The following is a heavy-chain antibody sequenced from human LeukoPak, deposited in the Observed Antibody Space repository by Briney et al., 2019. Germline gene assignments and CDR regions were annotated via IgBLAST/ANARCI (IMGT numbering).Heavy chain of an antibody. D-gene: IGHD5-24*01. J-gene: IGHJ4*02. Sequence: SETLSLTCAVYGGSFSGYYWSWIRQPPGKGLEWIGEVNQSGSTNYNPSLKSRVTISVDTSKNQFSLKLSSVTAVDTAVYYCAISRDGYNNFDYWGQGTLVTVPS. CDR1: GGSFSGYY. CDR3: AISRDGYNNFDY. CDR2: VNQSGST. V-gene: IGHV4-34*01.